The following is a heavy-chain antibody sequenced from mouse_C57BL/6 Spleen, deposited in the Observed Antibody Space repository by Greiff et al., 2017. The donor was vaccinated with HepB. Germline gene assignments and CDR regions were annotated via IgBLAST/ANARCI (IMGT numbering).Heavy chain of an antibody. Sequence: EVQVVESGGGLVKPGGSLKLSCAASGFTFSSYAMSWVRQTPEKRLEWVATISDGGSYTYYPDNVKGRFTISRDNATNNLYLQMSHLKSEDTAMYYCARERGLRAWYFDVWGTGTTVTVSS. CDR2: ISDGGSYT. V-gene: IGHV5-4*01. D-gene: IGHD1-1*01. CDR3: ARERGLRAWYFDV. J-gene: IGHJ1*03. CDR1: GFTFSSYA.